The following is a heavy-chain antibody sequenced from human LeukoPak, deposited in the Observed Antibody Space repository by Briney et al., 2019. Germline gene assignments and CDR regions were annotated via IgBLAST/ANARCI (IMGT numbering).Heavy chain of an antibody. CDR2: IYHSGST. V-gene: IGHV4-30-2*01. D-gene: IGHD1-26*01. Sequence: PSQTLSLTCAVSGGSISSGGYSWSWIRQPPGKGLEWIGYIYHSGSTYYNPSLKSRVTISVDRSKNQFSLKLSSVTAADTAVYYCASLHPGSYYEYYFDYWGQGTLVTVSS. CDR3: ASLHPGSYYEYYFDY. CDR1: GGSISSGGYS. J-gene: IGHJ4*02.